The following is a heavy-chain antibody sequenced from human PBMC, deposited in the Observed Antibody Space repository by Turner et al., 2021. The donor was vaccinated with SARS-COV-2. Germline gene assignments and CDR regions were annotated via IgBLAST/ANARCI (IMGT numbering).Heavy chain of an antibody. D-gene: IGHD3-3*01. CDR1: GFTFSSYS. V-gene: IGHV3-21*01. J-gene: IGHJ4*02. Sequence: EVQLVESGGGLVKPGGSLRLSCAASGFTFSSYSMNWVRQAPGKGLEWVSSISSSSIYIYYADSVKGRFTISRDNAKNSLYLQMNSLRAEDTAVYYCARGDDFWSGYYPGALDYWGQGTLVTVSS. CDR3: ARGDDFWSGYYPGALDY. CDR2: ISSSSIYI.